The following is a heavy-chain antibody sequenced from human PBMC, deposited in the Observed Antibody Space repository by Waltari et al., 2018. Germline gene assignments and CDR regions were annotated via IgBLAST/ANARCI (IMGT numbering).Heavy chain of an antibody. V-gene: IGHV4-59*02. J-gene: IGHJ6*03. CDR2: IYYSGST. Sequence: QVQLQESGPGLVKSSETLSLTCTVSGGSVTSYHWSWIRQSPGKGLEWIGSIYYSGSTYYNPSLKSRVTIAVDTAKNQVSLKLTSVSAADTAVYYCARDVDMSFYYYMDVWGKGTTVTISS. D-gene: IGHD2-21*01. CDR3: ARDVDMSFYYYMDV. CDR1: GGSVTSYH.